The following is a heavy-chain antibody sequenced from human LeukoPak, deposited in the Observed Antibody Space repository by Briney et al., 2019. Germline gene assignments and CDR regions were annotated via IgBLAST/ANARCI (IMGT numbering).Heavy chain of an antibody. Sequence: GGSLRLSCAASGFTFSNYAMSWVRQAPGKGLEWVSAISASGGITYYADSVKGRFTISKDNSKNTLLLQMDSLRAEDTAVYYCAKDRDGGSTTRPKGFDYWGQGTLVTVSS. CDR1: GFTFSNYA. CDR2: ISASGGIT. J-gene: IGHJ4*02. V-gene: IGHV3-23*01. D-gene: IGHD2/OR15-2a*01. CDR3: AKDRDGGSTTRPKGFDY.